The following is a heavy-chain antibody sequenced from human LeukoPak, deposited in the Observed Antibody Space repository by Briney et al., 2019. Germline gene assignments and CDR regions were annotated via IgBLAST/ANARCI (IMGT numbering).Heavy chain of an antibody. J-gene: IGHJ3*02. Sequence: GASVKVSCKASEYTFTGYYMHWVRQAPGQGLEWMGWINPNSGGTNYAQKFQGRVTMTRDTSISTAYMELSRLRSDDTTVYYCARGIQLWPSRDAFGIWGQGTMVTVSS. V-gene: IGHV1-2*02. CDR1: EYTFTGYY. D-gene: IGHD5-18*01. CDR2: INPNSGGT. CDR3: ARGIQLWPSRDAFGI.